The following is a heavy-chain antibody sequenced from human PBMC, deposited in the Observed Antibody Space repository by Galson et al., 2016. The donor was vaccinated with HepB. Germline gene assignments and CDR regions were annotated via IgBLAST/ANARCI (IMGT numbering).Heavy chain of an antibody. J-gene: IGHJ3*01. CDR3: SKAYSGGSPYRAFDF. CDR2: FDFHTGWT. D-gene: IGHD2-15*01. CDR1: GFSFSTYT. Sequence: SLRLSCAASGFSFSTYTMGWVRQAPGKGLEWVSTFDFHTGWTLYADSVKGLFTISRDTSKSTLYLQINSLRAEDTAIYYCSKAYSGGSPYRAFDFRGQGTVVTVSP. V-gene: IGHV3-23*01.